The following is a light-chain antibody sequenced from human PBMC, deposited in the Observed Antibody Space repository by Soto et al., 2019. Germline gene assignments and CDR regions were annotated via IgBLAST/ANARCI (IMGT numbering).Light chain of an antibody. CDR2: GAS. J-gene: IGKJ1*01. CDR1: QSVSSN. Sequence: EIVMTQSPATLSVSPGERATLSCRASQSVSSNLAWYQQKPGQAPRLLIYGASTRDTGIPARFSGSGSGTEFTLTISSLQSEDFLVYFCQQYNNWPQTFGHGTKVEIK. V-gene: IGKV3-15*01. CDR3: QQYNNWPQT.